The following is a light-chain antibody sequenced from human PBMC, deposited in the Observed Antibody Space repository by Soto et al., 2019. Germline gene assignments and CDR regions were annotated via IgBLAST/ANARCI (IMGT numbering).Light chain of an antibody. CDR3: CSYTVSGTYV. J-gene: IGLJ1*01. Sequence: QSALTQPASVSGSPGQSITISCTGTSSDVGGYKHVSWYQQHPGKAPKLMIYAVSNRPSGVSNRFSGSKSGNTATLTISGLQAEDEADYYCCSYTVSGTYVFGTGTKVTVL. CDR1: SSDVGGYKH. V-gene: IGLV2-14*01. CDR2: AVS.